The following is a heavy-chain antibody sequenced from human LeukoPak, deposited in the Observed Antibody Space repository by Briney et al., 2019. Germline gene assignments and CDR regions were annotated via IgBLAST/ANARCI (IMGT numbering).Heavy chain of an antibody. CDR1: GGTFSSYA. CDR2: IIPIFGTA. Sequence: SVKVSFKASGGTFSSYAISWVRQAPGQGLEWMGGIIPIFGTANYAQKFQGRVTITADESTSTAYMELSSLRSEDTAVYYCARDGYGGNSEGSYYYGMDVWGQGTTVTVSS. J-gene: IGHJ6*02. D-gene: IGHD4-23*01. V-gene: IGHV1-69*13. CDR3: ARDGYGGNSEGSYYYGMDV.